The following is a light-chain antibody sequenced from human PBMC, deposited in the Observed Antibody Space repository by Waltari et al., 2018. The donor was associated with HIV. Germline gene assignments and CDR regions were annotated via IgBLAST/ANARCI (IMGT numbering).Light chain of an antibody. CDR2: DKN. V-gene: IGLV1-51*01. CDR3: GTWDSSLSAVV. Sequence: QSVLTQPPSVSAAPGQKVTISCSGSSSNIGNNYVSWYQQLPGTAPKLLIFDKNKRPPGIPARFSGSKSGTSATLGITGLQTGDEADYYGGTWDSSLSAVVFGGGTKLTVL. CDR1: SSNIGNNY. J-gene: IGLJ2*01.